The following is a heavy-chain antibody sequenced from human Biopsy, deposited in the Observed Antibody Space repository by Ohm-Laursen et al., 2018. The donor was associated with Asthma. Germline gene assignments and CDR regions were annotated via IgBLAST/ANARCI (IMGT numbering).Heavy chain of an antibody. D-gene: IGHD5-12*01. CDR1: GDSFSNYA. J-gene: IGHJ6*02. Sequence: SVKVSCKASGDSFSNYAISWVRQAPGQGLEWMGGLIPVLGTPDHAQMFGGRVTITADESTSTAYMELSSLSSEDTAVHYCARGYSGSDRIVYYYSGLEVWGQGTTVTVSS. V-gene: IGHV1-69*13. CDR2: LIPVLGTP. CDR3: ARGYSGSDRIVYYYSGLEV.